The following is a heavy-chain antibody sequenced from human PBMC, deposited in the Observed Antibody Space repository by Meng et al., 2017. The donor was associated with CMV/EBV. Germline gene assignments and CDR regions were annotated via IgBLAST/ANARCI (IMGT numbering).Heavy chain of an antibody. Sequence: SLKISCAASGFTFDDYAMHWVRQAPGKGLEWVSGISWNSGSIGYADSVKGRFTISRDNSKNTLYLQMNSLRAEDTAVYYCAKRTIAAARNWFDPWGQGTLVTVSS. CDR2: ISWNSGSI. V-gene: IGHV3-9*01. CDR3: AKRTIAAARNWFDP. CDR1: GFTFDDYA. J-gene: IGHJ5*02. D-gene: IGHD6-6*01.